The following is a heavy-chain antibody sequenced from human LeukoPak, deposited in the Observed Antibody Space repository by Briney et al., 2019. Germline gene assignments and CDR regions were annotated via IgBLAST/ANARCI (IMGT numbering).Heavy chain of an antibody. Sequence: SETLSLTCAVYGGSFSGYYWSWIRQPPGKGLEWIGEINHSGSTNYNPSLKSRVTISVDTSKNQFSLKLSSVTAADTAVYYCAREALTAYYFDYWGQGTLVTVSS. J-gene: IGHJ4*02. V-gene: IGHV4-34*01. D-gene: IGHD3-16*01. CDR2: INHSGST. CDR1: GGSFSGYY. CDR3: AREALTAYYFDY.